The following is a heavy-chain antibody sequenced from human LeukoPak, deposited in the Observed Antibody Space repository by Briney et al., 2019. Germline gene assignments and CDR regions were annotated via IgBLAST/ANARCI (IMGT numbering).Heavy chain of an antibody. CDR1: GFTFSSYS. D-gene: IGHD2/OR15-2a*01. J-gene: IGHJ4*02. Sequence: GGSPRLSCAASGFTFSSYSMNWVRQAPGKGLEWVSSISSSSSYIYYADSVKGRFTISRDNAKNSLYLQMNSLRAEDTAVYYCAREKGLSSGLDYWGQGTLVTVSS. CDR3: AREKGLSSGLDY. V-gene: IGHV3-21*01. CDR2: ISSSSSYI.